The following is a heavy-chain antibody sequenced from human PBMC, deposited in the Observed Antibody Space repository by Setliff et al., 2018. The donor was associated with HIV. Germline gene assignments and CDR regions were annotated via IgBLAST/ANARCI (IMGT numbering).Heavy chain of an antibody. CDR1: GGSFSRDY. D-gene: IGHD3-22*01. V-gene: IGHV4-34*01. Sequence: SETLSLTCAVYGGSFSRDYWTWIRQPPGKGPERIGEINHSGITNYNSFLKSRVTISIDTSKNQFSLKLNSVTAADTAMYYCATGWLDSSGQKNFGSWGQGTLVTVSS. J-gene: IGHJ5*01. CDR3: ATGWLDSSGQKNFGS. CDR2: INHSGIT.